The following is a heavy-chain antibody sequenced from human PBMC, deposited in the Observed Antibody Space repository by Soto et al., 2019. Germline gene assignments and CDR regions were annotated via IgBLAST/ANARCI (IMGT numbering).Heavy chain of an antibody. CDR1: GGSISSDY. CDR3: AREAWEANLNWSAP. J-gene: IGHJ5*02. CDR2: ISGSGVNT. D-gene: IGHD1-26*01. V-gene: IGHV3-23*01. Sequence: ETLSLTCTVSGGSISSDYWSWVRQAPGKGLEWVSVISGSGVNTYYADTVTGRFTISRDNSKNTLYLQMNSLRAEDTAVYYCAREAWEANLNWSAPWGQGTLVTVS.